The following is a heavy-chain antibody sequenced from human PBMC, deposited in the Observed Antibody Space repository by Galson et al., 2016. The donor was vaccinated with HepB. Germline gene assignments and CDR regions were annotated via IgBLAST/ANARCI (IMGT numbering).Heavy chain of an antibody. J-gene: IGHJ4*02. V-gene: IGHV3-21*01. CDR3: ARGLHSERGTTPHDY. CDR1: GFTLSSYN. Sequence: SLRLSCAASGFTLSSYNMNWVRQAPGKGLEWVSSMTSTNYRYYADSVRGRFTISRDNAKNSLYLQMNSLRAEDTAGYYCARGLHSERGTTPHDYWGQGTLVTVSS. D-gene: IGHD1-1*01. CDR2: MTSTNYR.